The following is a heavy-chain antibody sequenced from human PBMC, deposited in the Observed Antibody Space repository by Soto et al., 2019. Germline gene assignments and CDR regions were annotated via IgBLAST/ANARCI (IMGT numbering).Heavy chain of an antibody. V-gene: IGHV3-33*01. CDR2: IWYDGSNK. Sequence: QVQLVESGGGVVQPGRSLRLSCAASGFTFSSYGMHWVRQAPGKGLEWVAVIWYDGSNKYYADSVKGRFTISRDNSKNTLYLQMNSLRAEDTAVYYYARDHCSGGSCYFDYWGQGTLVTVSS. J-gene: IGHJ4*02. D-gene: IGHD2-15*01. CDR3: ARDHCSGGSCYFDY. CDR1: GFTFSSYG.